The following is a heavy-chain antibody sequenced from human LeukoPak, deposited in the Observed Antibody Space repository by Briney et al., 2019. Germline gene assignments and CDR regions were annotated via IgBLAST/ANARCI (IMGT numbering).Heavy chain of an antibody. J-gene: IGHJ4*02. Sequence: GGSLSLSCAASGFTFSSYAMSWVRQAPGKGLEWLSAIRSTGINTYYADSVKGRFTISRDNSKNTLFLQMNSLRAEDTAVYYCAKDLMPAAPTRFDFWGQGTLVTVSS. CDR2: IRSTGINT. CDR3: AKDLMPAAPTRFDF. V-gene: IGHV3-23*01. D-gene: IGHD2-8*01. CDR1: GFTFSSYA.